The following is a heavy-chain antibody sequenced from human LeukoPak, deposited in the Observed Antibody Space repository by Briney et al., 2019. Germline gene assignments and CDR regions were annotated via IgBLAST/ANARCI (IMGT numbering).Heavy chain of an antibody. J-gene: IGHJ4*02. V-gene: IGHV4-38-2*02. Sequence: SETLSLTCTVSGYSISSGFYWGWIRQPPGKGLEWIGSIYHRGSTYYNPSLKSRVTISVDTSKNQFSLHLNSVTAADTAVYYCARTHLGGYNYPTLDYWGQGTLVTVSS. D-gene: IGHD5-24*01. CDR1: GYSISSGFY. CDR2: IYHRGST. CDR3: ARTHLGGYNYPTLDY.